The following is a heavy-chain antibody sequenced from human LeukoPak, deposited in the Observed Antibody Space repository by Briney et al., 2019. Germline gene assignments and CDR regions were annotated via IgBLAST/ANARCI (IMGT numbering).Heavy chain of an antibody. CDR3: ASGTGGGNPFDY. CDR2: IYYSGST. Sequence: SETLSLTCTVSGGSISSSSYYWGWIRQPPGKGLEWIGSIYYSGSTYYNPSLKSRVTISVDTSKNQFSLKLSSVTAADTAVYYCASGTGGGNPFDYWGQGTLITVSS. J-gene: IGHJ4*02. D-gene: IGHD4-23*01. CDR1: GGSISSSSYY. V-gene: IGHV4-39*07.